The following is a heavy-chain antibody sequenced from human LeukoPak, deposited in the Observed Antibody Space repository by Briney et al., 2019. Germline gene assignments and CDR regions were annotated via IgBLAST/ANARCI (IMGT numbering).Heavy chain of an antibody. D-gene: IGHD3-10*01. CDR1: GFTFSSYG. Sequence: GGSLRLSCAASGFTFSSYGMHWVRQAPGKGLEWVAVIWYDGSNKYYADSVKGRFTISRDNSKNTLYLQMNSLRAEDTAVYYCAKANVRVIAYFDYWGQGTLVTVSS. CDR3: AKANVRVIAYFDY. V-gene: IGHV3-33*06. CDR2: IWYDGSNK. J-gene: IGHJ4*02.